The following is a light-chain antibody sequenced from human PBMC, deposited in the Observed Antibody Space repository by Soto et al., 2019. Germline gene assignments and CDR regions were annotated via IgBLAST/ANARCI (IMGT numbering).Light chain of an antibody. CDR1: SGHSSYA. Sequence: QSVLTQSPSASASLGASVKLTCTLSSGHSSYAIAWHQQQPEKGPRYLMKLNSDGSHSKGDVIPDRFSGSSSGAERYLTIASRQYEDEADYYCQTWGTGIVVFGGGTQLTVL. J-gene: IGLJ2*01. V-gene: IGLV4-69*01. CDR3: QTWGTGIVV. CDR2: LNSDGSH.